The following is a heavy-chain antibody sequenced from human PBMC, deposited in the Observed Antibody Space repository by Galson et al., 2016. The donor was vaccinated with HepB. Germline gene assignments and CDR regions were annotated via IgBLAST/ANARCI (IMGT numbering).Heavy chain of an antibody. CDR1: GFTFSNYN. CDR3: ARGGGFTAWGHDY. D-gene: IGHD3-16*01. Sequence: SLRLSCAASGFTFSNYNINWVRQAPGKGLEWLSYISSTRRTVSYADSVQGRFTISRDSATNSVYLQMNSLRAEDTAVYYCARGGGFTAWGHDYWGQGTLVTVSS. CDR2: ISSTRRTV. V-gene: IGHV3-48*01. J-gene: IGHJ4*02.